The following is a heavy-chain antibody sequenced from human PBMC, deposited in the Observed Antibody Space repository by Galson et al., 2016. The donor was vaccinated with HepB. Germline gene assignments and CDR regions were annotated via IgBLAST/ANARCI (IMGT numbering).Heavy chain of an antibody. CDR2: ISRDGNNK. CDR1: GFTLSSYP. CDR3: AKERRDYYDSSGNSDY. Sequence: SLRLSCAASGFTLSSYPMQWVRQAPGKGLEWVAGISRDGNNKYYRDSAKGRFTISRDNSKNTLYLQMNSLRAEDTAVYYCAKERRDYYDSSGNSDYWGQGTLVTVSS. V-gene: IGHV3-30-3*01. D-gene: IGHD3-22*01. J-gene: IGHJ4*02.